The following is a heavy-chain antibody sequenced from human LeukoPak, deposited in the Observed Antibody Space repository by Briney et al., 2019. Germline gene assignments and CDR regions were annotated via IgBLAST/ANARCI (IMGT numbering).Heavy chain of an antibody. CDR2: IYYSGST. Sequence: SETLSLTCTVSGGSISSSSYYWGWIRQPPGKGLEWIGSIYYSGSTYYNPSLKSRVTISVDTSRNQVSLKLSSVTAADTAVYYCARCPRLVGATTDFDYWGQGTLVTVSS. J-gene: IGHJ4*02. D-gene: IGHD1-26*01. CDR1: GGSISSSSYY. CDR3: ARCPRLVGATTDFDY. V-gene: IGHV4-39*01.